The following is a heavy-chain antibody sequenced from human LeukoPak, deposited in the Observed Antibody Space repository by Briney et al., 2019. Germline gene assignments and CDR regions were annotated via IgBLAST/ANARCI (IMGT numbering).Heavy chain of an antibody. Sequence: ASETLSLTCTVSGGSISSGGYYWSWIRQHPGKGLEWIGYIYYSGSTYYNPSLKGRVTISVDTSKNQFSLKLSSVTAADTAVYHCARAHDSSGYIDYWGQGTLVTVSS. CDR3: ARAHDSSGYIDY. CDR2: IYYSGST. J-gene: IGHJ4*02. D-gene: IGHD3-22*01. V-gene: IGHV4-31*03. CDR1: GGSISSGGYY.